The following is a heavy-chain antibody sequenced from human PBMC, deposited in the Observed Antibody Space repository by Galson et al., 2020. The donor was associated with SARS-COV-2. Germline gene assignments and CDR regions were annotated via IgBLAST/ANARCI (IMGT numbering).Heavy chain of an antibody. CDR3: ARAGNSLRNWFDA. D-gene: IGHD1-7*01. CDR2: FHSDGST. CDR1: GGSISGDY. V-gene: IGHV4-59*01. J-gene: IGHJ5*02. Sequence: SETLSLTCSVSGGSISGDYWSWIRQPPGKGLEWIGFFHSDGSTNYNSSLKSRVTMAIDTSKDQFSLNLSAVTAADTAVYYCARAGNSLRNWFDAWGPGSLVIVSS.